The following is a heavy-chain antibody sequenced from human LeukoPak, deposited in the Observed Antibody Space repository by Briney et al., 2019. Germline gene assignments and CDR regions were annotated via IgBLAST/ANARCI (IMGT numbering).Heavy chain of an antibody. J-gene: IGHJ4*02. V-gene: IGHV4-39*01. CDR1: GDSINIKNYY. CDR3: ARHSYGTFDY. D-gene: IGHD5-18*01. Sequence: SETLSLTCTVSGDSINIKNYYWGWIRQPPGKGLEWIGSIYYSGNTYYNPSLKSRVTLSVDTSKDQFSLRLSSVTAADTAVYHCARHSYGTFDYWGQGTLVTVSS. CDR2: IYYSGNT.